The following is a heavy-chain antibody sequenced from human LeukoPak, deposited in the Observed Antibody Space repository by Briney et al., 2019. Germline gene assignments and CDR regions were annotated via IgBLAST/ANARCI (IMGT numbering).Heavy chain of an antibody. CDR3: ARETTGYSSKYDY. CDR2: INPNSGGT. D-gene: IGHD6-13*01. CDR1: GYTFTGYY. V-gene: IGHV1-2*02. J-gene: IGHJ4*02. Sequence: ASVKVSCKASGYTFTGYYMHWVRQAPGQGLEWMGWINPNSGGTNYARKFQGRVTMTRDTSISTAYMELSRLRSDDTAVYYCARETTGYSSKYDYWGQGTLVTVSS.